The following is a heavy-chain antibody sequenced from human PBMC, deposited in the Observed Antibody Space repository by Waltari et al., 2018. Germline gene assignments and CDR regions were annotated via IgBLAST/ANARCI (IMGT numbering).Heavy chain of an antibody. CDR1: GGSISSSSYY. CDR3: ARRGVLRFLEWLPGGDFDL. Sequence: QLQLQESGPGLVKPSETLSLTCTVSGGSISSSSYYWGWIRQPPGKGLEWIGSIYYSGSTYYHPSLKSAVTISVDTSKNQFSLKLSSVTAADTAVYYCARRGVLRFLEWLPGGDFDLWGRCTLVTVSS. CDR2: IYYSGST. V-gene: IGHV4-39*07. J-gene: IGHJ2*01. D-gene: IGHD3-3*01.